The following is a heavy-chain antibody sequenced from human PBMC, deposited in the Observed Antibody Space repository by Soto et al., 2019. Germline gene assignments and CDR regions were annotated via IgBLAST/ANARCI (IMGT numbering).Heavy chain of an antibody. CDR1: GFTFNTYS. V-gene: IGHV3-48*01. Sequence: GGSLRLSCAASGFTFNTYSMNWVRQAPGRGLEWVSYISSSSSTVYYADSVKGRFTISRDNAKNSLYLQMNSLRAEDTAVYYCARWNYDTTGYYKGALDYWGQGTLVTVSS. CDR2: ISSSSSTV. D-gene: IGHD3-22*01. CDR3: ARWNYDTTGYYKGALDY. J-gene: IGHJ4*02.